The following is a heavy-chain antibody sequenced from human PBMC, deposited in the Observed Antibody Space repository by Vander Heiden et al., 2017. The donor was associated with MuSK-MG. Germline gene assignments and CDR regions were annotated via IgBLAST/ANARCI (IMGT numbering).Heavy chain of an antibody. J-gene: IGHJ4*02. D-gene: IGHD3-16*01. CDR3: TRDRHDYVCDY. CDR2: IRSKAYGGTT. V-gene: IGHV3-49*04. Sequence: EVQLVESGGGLVQPGRSLRLSCTASGFTFGDYAMSWVRQAPGKGLEWVGFIRSKAYGGTTEDAASVKGRFTISRDDSKSIAYMQMNRLKTEDTAVYYCTRDRHDYVCDYWGQGTLVTVSS. CDR1: GFTFGDYA.